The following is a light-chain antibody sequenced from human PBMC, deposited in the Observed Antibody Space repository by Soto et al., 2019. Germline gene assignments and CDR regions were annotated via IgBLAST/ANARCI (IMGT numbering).Light chain of an antibody. V-gene: IGKV1-5*03. CDR1: QGISSW. CDR2: KAS. J-gene: IGKJ4*01. CDR3: QKYKGYPLT. Sequence: IQMTQSPSSLSASVGDRVTITCRGSQGISSWLAWYQQKPGKAPRLLIYKASSLASGVPSRFSGSGSGTEFTLTISRLQTDDFAPYYCQKYKGYPLTLGGGPKVDIK.